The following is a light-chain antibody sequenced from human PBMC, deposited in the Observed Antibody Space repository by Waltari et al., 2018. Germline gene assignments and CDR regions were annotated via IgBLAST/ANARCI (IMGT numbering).Light chain of an antibody. V-gene: IGLV3-19*01. CDR1: ILRTYY. CDR2: GKN. CDR3: SSRELSGHVV. Sequence: SSDLTQDPDVSVALGQTVRITCQGDILRTYYGNWCRQKPGQAPALVIYGKNNRPSGIPERFSASRSENTAALIITGAQAEDEADYYCSSRELSGHVVFGGGTRLTVL. J-gene: IGLJ2*01.